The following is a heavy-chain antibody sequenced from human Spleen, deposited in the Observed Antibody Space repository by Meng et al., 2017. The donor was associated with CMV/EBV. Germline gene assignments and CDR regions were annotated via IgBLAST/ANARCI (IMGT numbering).Heavy chain of an antibody. J-gene: IGHJ3*01. Sequence: SVKVSCKASGGTFSNFAISWVRQAPGLGLEWMGGIIPMFGTPNYAQKFRGRVTITTDESTNTSYMELSSLKSEDTAVYYCAREFGVGANPIGWGAFDLWGQGTMVTVSS. CDR1: GGTFSNFA. V-gene: IGHV1-69*05. CDR3: AREFGVGANPIGWGAFDL. CDR2: IIPMFGTP. D-gene: IGHD1-26*01.